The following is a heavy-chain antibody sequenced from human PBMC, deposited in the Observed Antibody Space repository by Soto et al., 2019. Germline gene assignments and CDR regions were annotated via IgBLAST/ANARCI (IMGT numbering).Heavy chain of an antibody. Sequence: GASVKVSFKASGGTFSSYAISWVRQAPGQGLEWMGGIIPIFGTANYAQKFQGRVTITADESTSTAYMELSSLRSEDTAVYYCARDSSSGPYFDYWGQGTLVTVSS. CDR3: ARDSSSGPYFDY. CDR1: GGTFSSYA. D-gene: IGHD3-22*01. CDR2: IIPIFGTA. V-gene: IGHV1-69*13. J-gene: IGHJ4*02.